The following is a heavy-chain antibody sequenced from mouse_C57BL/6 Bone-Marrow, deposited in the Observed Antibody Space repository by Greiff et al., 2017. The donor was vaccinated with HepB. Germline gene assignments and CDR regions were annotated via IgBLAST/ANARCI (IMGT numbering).Heavy chain of an antibody. V-gene: IGHV1-72*01. J-gene: IGHJ1*03. D-gene: IGHD4-1*01. Sequence: QVQLQQPGAELVNPGASVKLSCKASGYTFTSYWMHWVKQRPGRGLEWIGRIDSNSGGTKYNEKFKSKATLTVDKPSSAAYMQLSSLTSEDSAVYYCARDGLAYWYFDVWGTGTTVTVSS. CDR1: GYTFTSYW. CDR3: ARDGLAYWYFDV. CDR2: IDSNSGGT.